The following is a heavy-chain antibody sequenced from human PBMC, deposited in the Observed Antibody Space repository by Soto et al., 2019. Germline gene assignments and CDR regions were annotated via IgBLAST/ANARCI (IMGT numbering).Heavy chain of an antibody. CDR1: GFTFSSYW. CDR2: INSGGSST. Sequence: GVSLRLSCAASGFTFSSYWMYWVRQAPGKGLVWVSDINSGGSSTTYADSVKGRFTISRDNSKNTLYLQMNSLRAEDTAVYYCAKDQVVVASWYYYYYYGMDVWGQGTTVTVCS. CDR3: AKDQVVVASWYYYYYYGMDV. V-gene: IGHV3-74*01. J-gene: IGHJ6*02. D-gene: IGHD2-15*01.